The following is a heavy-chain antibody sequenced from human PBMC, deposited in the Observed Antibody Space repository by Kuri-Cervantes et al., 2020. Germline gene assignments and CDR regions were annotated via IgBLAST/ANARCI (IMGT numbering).Heavy chain of an antibody. D-gene: IGHD3-16*01. CDR1: GFTFSSYW. J-gene: IGHJ4*02. V-gene: IGHV3-7*01. CDR3: ARDYDYIWGSTLDY. CDR2: IKQDGSEK. Sequence: GGSLRLSCAASGFTFSSYWMSWVRQAPGKGLEWVANIKQDGSEKYYVDSVKGRFTISRDNAKNSLYLQMNSLRAEDTAVYYCARDYDYIWGSTLDYWGQGTLVTVSS.